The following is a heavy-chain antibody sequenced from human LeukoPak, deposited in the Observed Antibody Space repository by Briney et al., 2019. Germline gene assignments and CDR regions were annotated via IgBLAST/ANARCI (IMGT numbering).Heavy chain of an antibody. J-gene: IGHJ6*02. V-gene: IGHV3-23*01. CDR2: ISGSGGST. CDR1: GFTFSSYS. D-gene: IGHD2-15*01. CDR3: ARGRRVVAATRFSGMDV. Sequence: PGGSLRLSCAASGFTFSSYSMNWVRQAPGKGLEWVSAISGSGGSTYYADSVKGRFTISRDNSKNTLYLQMNSLRAEDTAVYYCARGRRVVAATRFSGMDVWGQGTTVTVSS.